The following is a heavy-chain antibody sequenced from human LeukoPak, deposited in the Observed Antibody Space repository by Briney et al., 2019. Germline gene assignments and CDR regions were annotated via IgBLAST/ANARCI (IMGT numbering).Heavy chain of an antibody. CDR1: GGSFSGYY. D-gene: IGHD2-15*01. V-gene: IGHV4-34*01. CDR2: INDSGST. CDR3: ARVVVVAATLYYYYYYMDV. J-gene: IGHJ6*03. Sequence: SETLSLTCAVYGGSFSGYYWSWVRQPPGKGLEWVGEINDSGSTNYNPSLKSRVTISVDTSKNQFSLKLSSVTAADTAVYYCARVVVVAATLYYYYYYMDVWGKGTTVTVSS.